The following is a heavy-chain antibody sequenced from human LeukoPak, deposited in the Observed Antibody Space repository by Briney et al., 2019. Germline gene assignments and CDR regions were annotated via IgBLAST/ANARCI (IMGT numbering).Heavy chain of an antibody. CDR1: GGSISSSSYY. Sequence: SETLSLTCTVSGGSISSSSYYWGWIRQPPGKGLEWIGGIYYSGSTYYNPSLKSRVTISVDTSKNQFSLKLSSVTAADTVVYYCARHSSGYYPGAFDIWGQGTMVTVSS. V-gene: IGHV4-39*01. CDR2: IYYSGST. J-gene: IGHJ3*02. CDR3: ARHSSGYYPGAFDI. D-gene: IGHD3-22*01.